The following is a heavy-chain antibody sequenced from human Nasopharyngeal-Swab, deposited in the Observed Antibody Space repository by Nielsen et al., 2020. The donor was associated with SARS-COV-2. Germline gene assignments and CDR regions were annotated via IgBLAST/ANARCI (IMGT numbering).Heavy chain of an antibody. CDR2: INQGGNGQ. V-gene: IGHV3-7*01. D-gene: IGHD2-2*01. J-gene: IGHJ4*02. CDR3: ARYCSTTNCPRGFDY. Sequence: GGSLRLSCAASGFTFSRYWMSWVRQAPGKGLEWVAHINQGGNGQYYVDSVKGRFTISRDNAKNSLYLQMNSLRAEDTAVYYCARYCSTTNCPRGFDYWGQGTLVTSPQ. CDR1: GFTFSRYW.